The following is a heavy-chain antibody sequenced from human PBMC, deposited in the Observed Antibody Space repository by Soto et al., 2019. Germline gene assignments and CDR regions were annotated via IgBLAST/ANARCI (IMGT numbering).Heavy chain of an antibody. CDR2: INAGNGNT. CDR3: ASSLELPNTFRGLFDY. D-gene: IGHD1-7*01. J-gene: IGHJ4*02. CDR1: GYTFTSYA. V-gene: IGHV1-3*01. Sequence: ASVKVSCKASGYTFTSYAMHWVRQAPGQRLEWMGWINAGNGNTKYSQKFQGRVTITRDTSASTAYMELSSLRSEDTAVYYCASSLELPNTFRGLFDYWGQGTLVTVSS.